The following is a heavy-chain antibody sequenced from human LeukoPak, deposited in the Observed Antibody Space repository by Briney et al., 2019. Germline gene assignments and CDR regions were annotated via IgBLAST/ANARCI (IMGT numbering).Heavy chain of an antibody. Sequence: GGSLRLSCAASGFTFSSYEMNWVRQAPGKGLEWVSYISSSGDTIYYADSVKGRFTISRDNAQNSLYLQMNSLRAEDTAAYYCARQGDSWGQGTMVTVSS. CDR1: GFTFSSYE. D-gene: IGHD3-10*01. V-gene: IGHV3-48*03. J-gene: IGHJ3*01. CDR3: ARQGDS. CDR2: ISSSGDTI.